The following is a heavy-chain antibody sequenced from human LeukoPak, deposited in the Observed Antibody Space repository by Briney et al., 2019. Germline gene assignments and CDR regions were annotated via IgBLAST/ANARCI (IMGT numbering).Heavy chain of an antibody. CDR2: INHGGST. J-gene: IGHJ1*01. CDR3: ARYLDYGGNSRVFQH. Sequence: PSETLSLTCAVYGGSLSAYYWTWIRQPPGKGLEWIGEINHGGSTNYNPSLKSRVTISIDTFKNQFSLKQSSVTAADTAVYYCARYLDYGGNSRVFQHWGQGTLVTVSS. CDR1: GGSLSAYY. D-gene: IGHD4-23*01. V-gene: IGHV4-34*01.